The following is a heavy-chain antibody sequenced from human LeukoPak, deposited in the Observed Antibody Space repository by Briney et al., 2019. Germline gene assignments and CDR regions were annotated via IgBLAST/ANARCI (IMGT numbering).Heavy chain of an antibody. J-gene: IGHJ4*02. D-gene: IGHD3-22*01. Sequence: SETLSLTCTVSGGSISSYYWSWIRQPPGKGLEWIGYIYYSGSTDYNPFLKSRVTISVETSKNQFSLKLSPVTAADTAVYYCARVTGYMIEDYFDYWGQGTLVTVSS. CDR1: GGSISSYY. V-gene: IGHV4-59*01. CDR3: ARVTGYMIEDYFDY. CDR2: IYYSGST.